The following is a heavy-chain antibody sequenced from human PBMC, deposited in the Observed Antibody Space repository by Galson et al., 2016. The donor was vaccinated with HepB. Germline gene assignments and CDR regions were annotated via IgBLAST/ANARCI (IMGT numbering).Heavy chain of an antibody. J-gene: IGHJ4*02. CDR1: GGSISSGGYY. CDR2: IYYTGST. Sequence: TLSLTCTVSGGSISSGGYYWTWIRQRPGKGLEWIGYIYYTGSTSYNPSLKSRVSISMDTSKNHFSLRLTSLTAADTAVYFCGRGRQQVDYWGQGILVTVSS. V-gene: IGHV4-31*03. D-gene: IGHD6-13*01. CDR3: GRGRQQVDY.